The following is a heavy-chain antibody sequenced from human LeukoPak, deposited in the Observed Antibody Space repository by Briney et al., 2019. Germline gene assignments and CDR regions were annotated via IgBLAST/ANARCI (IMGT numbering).Heavy chain of an antibody. V-gene: IGHV1-69*13. CDR2: IIPIFGTA. Sequence: SVKVSCKASGGTFSSYAISWVRQAPGQRLEWMGGIIPIFGTANYAQKFQGRVTITADESTSTAYMELSSLRSEDTAVYYCARAGVGVYCSSTSCYTGVDYWGQGTLVTVSS. CDR3: ARAGVGVYCSSTSCYTGVDY. D-gene: IGHD2-2*02. CDR1: GGTFSSYA. J-gene: IGHJ4*02.